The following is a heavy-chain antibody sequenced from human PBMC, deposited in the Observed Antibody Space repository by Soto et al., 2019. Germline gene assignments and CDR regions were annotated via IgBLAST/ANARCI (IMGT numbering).Heavy chain of an antibody. J-gene: IGHJ3*02. D-gene: IGHD3-22*01. CDR3: ARDRRYYDSSGHAFDI. CDR2: ISAYNGNT. CDR1: GYTFTSYG. Sequence: ASVKVSCKASGYTFTSYGISWVRQAPGQGLEWMGWISAYNGNTNYAQKLQGRVTMTTDTSTSTAYMELRSLRSDDTAVYYCARDRRYYDSSGHAFDIWGQRTMVTVSS. V-gene: IGHV1-18*01.